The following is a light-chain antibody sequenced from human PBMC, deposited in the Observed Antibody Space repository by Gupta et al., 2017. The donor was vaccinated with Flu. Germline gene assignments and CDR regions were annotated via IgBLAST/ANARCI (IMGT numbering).Light chain of an antibody. J-gene: IGLJ3*02. CDR1: SRHSTYD. CDR3: QTGGTGYRV. V-gene: IGLV4-69*01. Sequence: QVVLPQSPSASASLGAAVTLTCPLRSRHSTYDIAWHPHQPEKGPRGLMTVSGGGRDRKGDVIPDRCSGSTSGAERVLIIASRQAEDEDDYYWQTGGTGYRVFGGGTKVTVL. CDR2: VSGGGRD.